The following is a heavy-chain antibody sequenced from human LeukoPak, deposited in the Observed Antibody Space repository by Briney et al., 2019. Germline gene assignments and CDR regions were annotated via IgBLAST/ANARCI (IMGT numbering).Heavy chain of an antibody. J-gene: IGHJ4*02. CDR2: IYHSGST. CDR3: ARGPSGGSSGYYYMNY. CDR1: GYSISSGYH. Sequence: SETLSLTCTVSGYSISSGYHWGWIRQPPGKGLEWIGSIYHSGSTYYNPSLKSRVTISVDTSKNQFSLKLSSVTAADTAVYYCARGPSGGSSGYYYMNYWGQGTLVTVSS. D-gene: IGHD3-22*01. V-gene: IGHV4-38-2*02.